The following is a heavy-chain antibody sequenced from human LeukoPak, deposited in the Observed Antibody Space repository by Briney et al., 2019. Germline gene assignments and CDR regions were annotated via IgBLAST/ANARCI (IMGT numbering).Heavy chain of an antibody. CDR2: MNPNSGNT. D-gene: IGHD2-21*02. J-gene: IGHJ6*03. V-gene: IGHV1-8*03. CDR3: ARGQRAIVVVTAINYYYYYMDV. CDR1: GYTFTSYD. Sequence: ASVKVSCKASGYTFTSYDINWVRQATGQGLEWIGWMNPNSGNTGYAQKFQGRVTIARNTSISTAYMELSSLRSEDTAVYYCARGQRAIVVVTAINYYYYYMDVWGKGTTVTVSS.